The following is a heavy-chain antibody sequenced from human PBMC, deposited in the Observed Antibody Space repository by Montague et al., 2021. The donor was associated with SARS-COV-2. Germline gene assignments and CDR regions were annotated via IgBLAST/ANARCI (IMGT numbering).Heavy chain of an antibody. CDR1: GDSVTSNIAT. CDR3: ARIPVGSKYYFDF. Sequence: CAISGDSVTSNIATWNWIRQSPSRGIEWLGRTYYRSKWYNDYAEXVKSRITIDPDTSKHQFSLHLNSVTPEDTAVYYCARIPVGSKYYFDFWGQGTLVTVSS. V-gene: IGHV6-1*01. J-gene: IGHJ4*02. D-gene: IGHD2-2*01. CDR2: TYYRSKWYN.